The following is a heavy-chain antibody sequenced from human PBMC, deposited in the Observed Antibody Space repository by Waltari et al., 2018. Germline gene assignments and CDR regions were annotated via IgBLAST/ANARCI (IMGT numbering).Heavy chain of an antibody. Sequence: EVQLVQSGAEIKKPGESLRLSCQGSGYIFTNPWITWVRQMPGKGLEWMGRFDPSGTYTNYSPSFQGHVTVSADKSISTAYLQWSSLKASDTAIYYCARHAFGNSGWHFFDYWGQGTLVTVSS. V-gene: IGHV5-10-1*03. CDR1: GYIFTNPW. D-gene: IGHD6-19*01. CDR3: ARHAFGNSGWHFFDY. CDR2: FDPSGTYT. J-gene: IGHJ4*02.